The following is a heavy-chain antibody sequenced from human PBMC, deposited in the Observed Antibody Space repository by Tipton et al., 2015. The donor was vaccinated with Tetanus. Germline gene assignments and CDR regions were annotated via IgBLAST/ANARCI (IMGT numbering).Heavy chain of an antibody. CDR1: GGSVRSGDYS. Sequence: TLSLTCTVSGGSVRSGDYSWNWIRQPPGKGLEWIAYIFHSGSTNYSPSLKSRVAISMGTSKNQISLKLSSVTAADTAVYYCARRSYCSSSRCFDAFDLWGQGTMVTVSS. D-gene: IGHD2-2*01. J-gene: IGHJ3*01. CDR3: ARRSYCSSSRCFDAFDL. CDR2: IFHSGST. V-gene: IGHV4-61*08.